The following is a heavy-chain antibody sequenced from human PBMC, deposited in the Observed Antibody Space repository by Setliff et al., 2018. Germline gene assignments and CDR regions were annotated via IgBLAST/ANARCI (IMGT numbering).Heavy chain of an antibody. CDR3: ARVSMYSSSWYYYYYGMDV. CDR2: FHTGGST. V-gene: IGHV4-61*09. Sequence: SETLSLTCTVSGDSISSGSYYWTWIRQPAGKGLEWIGHFHTGGSTNYNRSLRSRVSISVDTSKNQFSLKLSSVTAADTAVYYCARVSMYSSSWYYYYYGMDVWGQGTTVTVSS. D-gene: IGHD6-13*01. CDR1: GDSISSGSYY. J-gene: IGHJ6*02.